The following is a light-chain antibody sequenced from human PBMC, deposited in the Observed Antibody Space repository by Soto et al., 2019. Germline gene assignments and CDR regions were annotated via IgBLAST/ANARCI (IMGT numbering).Light chain of an antibody. J-gene: IGKJ4*01. CDR2: KVS. V-gene: IGKV2-30*01. CDR1: QSLVYGDGNTY. Sequence: DVVMTQSPLSLPVTLGQPASISCRSSQSLVYGDGNTYLNWFHQRPGQSPRRLIYKVSKRDSGVPERFSGSGSGTDFTLKINRVEAEDVGVYYCMQGTHWPLTFGGGTKVEIK. CDR3: MQGTHWPLT.